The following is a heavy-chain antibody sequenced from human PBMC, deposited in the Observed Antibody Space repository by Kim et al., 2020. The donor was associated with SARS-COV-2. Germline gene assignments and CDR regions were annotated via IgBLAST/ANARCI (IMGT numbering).Heavy chain of an antibody. Sequence: GGSLRLSCAASGFTFSSYSMNWVRQAPGKGLEWVSSISSSSSYIYYADSVKGRFTISRDNAKNSLYLQMNSLRAEDTAVYYCARDAGYSTRLDYWGQGTLVTVSS. J-gene: IGHJ4*02. D-gene: IGHD6-13*01. V-gene: IGHV3-21*01. CDR1: GFTFSSYS. CDR3: ARDAGYSTRLDY. CDR2: ISSSSSYI.